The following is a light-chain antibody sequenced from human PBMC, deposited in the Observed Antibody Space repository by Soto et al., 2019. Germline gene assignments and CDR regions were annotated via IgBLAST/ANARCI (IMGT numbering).Light chain of an antibody. CDR1: QSISSW. CDR3: QQYNSYPCT. V-gene: IGKV1-5*01. J-gene: IGKJ1*01. Sequence: EIQMTQSPSTLSASVGDRVTITCRASQSISSWLAWYQQKPGNAAKRLIYDSSSLESGVPSRFSGSGSGTEFTLTISSLQPDDFATEYCQQYNSYPCTFGQGTKVDIK. CDR2: DSS.